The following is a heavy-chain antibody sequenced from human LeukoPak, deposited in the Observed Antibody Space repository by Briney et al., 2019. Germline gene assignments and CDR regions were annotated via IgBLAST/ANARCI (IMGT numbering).Heavy chain of an antibody. V-gene: IGHV4-34*01. CDR1: GGSFSGYY. Sequence: KPSETLSLTCAVYGGSFSGYYWSWSRQPPGKGLEWIGEINHSGSTNYNPSLKSRVTISVDTSKNQFSLKLSSVTAADTAVYYCARELGYCSSTSCYKLFDPWGQGTLVTVSS. CDR3: ARELGYCSSTSCYKLFDP. CDR2: INHSGST. J-gene: IGHJ5*02. D-gene: IGHD2-2*02.